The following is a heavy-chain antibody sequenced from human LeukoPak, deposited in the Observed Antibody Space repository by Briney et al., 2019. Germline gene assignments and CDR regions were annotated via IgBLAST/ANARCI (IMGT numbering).Heavy chain of an antibody. V-gene: IGHV3-23*01. CDR2: ISVSGDKT. CDR1: GFIFSSYA. Sequence: PGGSLRLSCAASGFIFSSYAMSWVRQAPGGGLEGVSAISVSGDKTYHADSVKGRFTISRDNPENKLSLQVNSLRAEDTAVYFCAKDTTAWWYHRAYMDVWGKGTTVTVSS. D-gene: IGHD2-15*01. J-gene: IGHJ6*03. CDR3: AKDTTAWWYHRAYMDV.